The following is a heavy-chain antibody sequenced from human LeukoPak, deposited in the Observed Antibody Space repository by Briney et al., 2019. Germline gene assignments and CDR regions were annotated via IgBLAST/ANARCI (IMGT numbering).Heavy chain of an antibody. J-gene: IGHJ4*02. V-gene: IGHV4-59*12. Sequence: SETLSLTCTVSGGSISSYYWSWIRQPPGKGLEWIGYIYYSGSTNYNPSLKSRVTISVDTSKNQFSLKLSSVTAADTAVYYCARDKSEDIVATIQDYRGQGTLVTVSS. CDR3: ARDKSEDIVATIQDY. CDR1: GGSISSYY. CDR2: IYYSGST. D-gene: IGHD5-12*01.